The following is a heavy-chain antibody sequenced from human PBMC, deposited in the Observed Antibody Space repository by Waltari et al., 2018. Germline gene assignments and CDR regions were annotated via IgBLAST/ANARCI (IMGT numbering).Heavy chain of an antibody. V-gene: IGHV4-39*07. CDR2: IYYSGST. Sequence: QLQLQESDPGLVKPSETLSLTCTVSGGSISSSSYYWGWIRQPPGKGLEWIGSIYYSGSTYYNPSLKSRVTISVDTSKNQFSLKLSSVTAADTAVYYCARDSGWSRTTGGFDPWGQGTLVTVSS. J-gene: IGHJ5*02. D-gene: IGHD6-19*01. CDR1: GGSISSSSYY. CDR3: ARDSGWSRTTGGFDP.